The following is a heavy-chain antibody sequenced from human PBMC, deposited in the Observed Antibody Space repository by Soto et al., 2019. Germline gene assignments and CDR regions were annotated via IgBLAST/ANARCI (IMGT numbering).Heavy chain of an antibody. J-gene: IGHJ5*02. Sequence: SETLSLTCTVSGASISGFYWSWIRTSAEKGLEWIGRIYATGTTDYNPSLKSRVMMSVDTSKKQFSLKLRSVTAADTAVYYCVRDGTKTLRDWFDPWGQGISVTVSS. CDR2: IYATGTT. V-gene: IGHV4-4*07. D-gene: IGHD1-1*01. CDR3: VRDGTKTLRDWFDP. CDR1: GASISGFY.